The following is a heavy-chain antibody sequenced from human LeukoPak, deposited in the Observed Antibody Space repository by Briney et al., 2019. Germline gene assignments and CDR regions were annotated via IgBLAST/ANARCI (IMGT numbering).Heavy chain of an antibody. CDR2: ISGSGGSS. Sequence: PGGSLRLSCAASGFTFSSYGMSSVRQAPGKGQEWDAAISGSGGSSYYADSVKGGFTISRDNSKNTLYLQMNSLRAEDTAVYYCAKDPTVGGAVTELFDYWGQGTLVTVSS. CDR3: AKDPTVGGAVTELFDY. J-gene: IGHJ4*02. D-gene: IGHD1-7*01. V-gene: IGHV3-23*01. CDR1: GFTFSSYG.